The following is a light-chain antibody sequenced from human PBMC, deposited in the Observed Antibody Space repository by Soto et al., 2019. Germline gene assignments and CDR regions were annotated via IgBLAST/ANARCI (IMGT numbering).Light chain of an antibody. CDR1: QSVSSY. Sequence: EIVLTQSPVTLSLSPGEIATLSCSASQSVSSYLAWYQQKPGQAPRLLIYDASNRATGIPARFSGSGSGTDFTLTIDNLEPEDFAVYYCQQSSNWPPITFGQGTRLEIK. CDR2: DAS. J-gene: IGKJ5*01. CDR3: QQSSNWPPIT. V-gene: IGKV3-11*01.